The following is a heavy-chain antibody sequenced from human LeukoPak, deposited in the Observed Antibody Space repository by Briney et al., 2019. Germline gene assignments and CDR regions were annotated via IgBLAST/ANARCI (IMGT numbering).Heavy chain of an antibody. V-gene: IGHV3-48*03. D-gene: IGHD4-17*01. CDR3: ARGGHSKQDHGLDY. CDR1: GFTFSSYE. CDR2: ISSSGSTI. J-gene: IGHJ4*02. Sequence: GGSLRLSCAASGFTFSSYEMNGVREAPGKGLEWVSYISSSGSTIYYADSVKGRFTISRDNAKNSLYLQMNSLRAEDTAVYYCARGGHSKQDHGLDYWGQGTLVTVSS.